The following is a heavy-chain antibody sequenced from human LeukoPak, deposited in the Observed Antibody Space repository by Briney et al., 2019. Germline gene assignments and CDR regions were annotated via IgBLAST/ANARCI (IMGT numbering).Heavy chain of an antibody. J-gene: IGHJ4*02. D-gene: IGHD6-6*01. CDR2: ISSSSSYI. Sequence: PGGSLRLSCAASGFTFSSYSMNWVRQAPGKGLEWVSSISSSSSYIYCADSVKGRFTISRDNAKNSLYLQMNSLRAEDTAVYYCARAPSSSNDYWGQGTLVTVSS. V-gene: IGHV3-21*01. CDR3: ARAPSSSNDY. CDR1: GFTFSSYS.